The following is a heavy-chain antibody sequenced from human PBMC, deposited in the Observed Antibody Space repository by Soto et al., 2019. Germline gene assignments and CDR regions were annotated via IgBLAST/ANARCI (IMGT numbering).Heavy chain of an antibody. D-gene: IGHD6-19*01. V-gene: IGHV4-59*01. J-gene: IGHJ4*02. CDR3: AKESIGGWVLH. Sequence: WETLSLTCTVSGGSISSGYWSWIRQPPGKGLEWIGYFHDSGFTNYNTSLRRRVTISVDTSNNQLSLKLTSVTAADTAVYYCAKESIGGWVLHWGQGTLVTVSS. CDR1: GGSISSGY. CDR2: FHDSGFT.